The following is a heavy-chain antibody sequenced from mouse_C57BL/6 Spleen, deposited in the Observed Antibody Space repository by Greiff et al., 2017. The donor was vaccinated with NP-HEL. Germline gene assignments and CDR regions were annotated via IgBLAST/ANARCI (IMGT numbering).Heavy chain of an antibody. V-gene: IGHV1-53*01. J-gene: IGHJ1*03. CDR1: GYTFTSYW. CDR2: INPSNGGT. D-gene: IGHD1-1*01. Sequence: VQLQQSGTELVKPGASVKLSCKASGYTFTSYWMHWVKQRPGQGLEWIGNINPSNGGTNYNEKFKSKATLTVDKSSSTAYMQHSSLTSEDSAVYYCARRDYGSRWYFDVWGTGTTVTVSS. CDR3: ARRDYGSRWYFDV.